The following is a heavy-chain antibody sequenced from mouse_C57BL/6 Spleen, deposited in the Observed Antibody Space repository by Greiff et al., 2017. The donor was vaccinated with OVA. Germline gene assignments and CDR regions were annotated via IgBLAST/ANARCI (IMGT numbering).Heavy chain of an antibody. Sequence: QVHVKQPGAELVKPGASVKLSCKASGYTFTSYWMHWVKQRPGQGLEWIGMIHPNSGSTNYNEKFKSKATLTVDKSSSTAYMQLSSLTSEDSAVYYCAREGFITRYFDVWGTGTTVTVSS. CDR1: GYTFTSYW. D-gene: IGHD1-1*01. CDR2: IHPNSGST. J-gene: IGHJ1*03. V-gene: IGHV1-64*01. CDR3: AREGFITRYFDV.